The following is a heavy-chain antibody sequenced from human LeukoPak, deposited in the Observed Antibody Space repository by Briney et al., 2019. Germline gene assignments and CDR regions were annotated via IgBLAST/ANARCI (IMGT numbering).Heavy chain of an antibody. Sequence: KPSGTLSLTCDVSGGSISTSNWWSWVRQTPGQGLEWLGEIYHSGSTNYNPSLESRVTISIDKSKNQFSLKLSSVTAADTAVYYCARGVAAAGLDYWGQGTLVTVSS. CDR1: GGSISTSNW. CDR2: IYHSGST. D-gene: IGHD6-13*01. V-gene: IGHV4-4*02. CDR3: ARGVAAAGLDY. J-gene: IGHJ4*02.